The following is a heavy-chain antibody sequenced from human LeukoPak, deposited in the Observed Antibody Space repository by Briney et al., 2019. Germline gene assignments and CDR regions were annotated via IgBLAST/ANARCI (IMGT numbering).Heavy chain of an antibody. J-gene: IGHJ4*02. V-gene: IGHV1-8*01. CDR1: GYTFTSYD. D-gene: IGHD4-17*01. Sequence: ASVKVSCKASGYTFTSYDINWVRQATGQGLEWMGWMNPNSGNTGYAQKFQGRVTITRDTSASTAYMELSSLRSEDTAVYYCARELSRRYGDYDLGYWGQGTLVTVSS. CDR2: MNPNSGNT. CDR3: ARELSRRYGDYDLGY.